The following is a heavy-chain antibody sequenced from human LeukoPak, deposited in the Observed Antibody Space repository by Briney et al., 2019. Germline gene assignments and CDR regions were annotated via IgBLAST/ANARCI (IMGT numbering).Heavy chain of an antibody. J-gene: IGHJ4*02. D-gene: IGHD2-21*01. V-gene: IGHV3-48*01. CDR3: ARDHHYSFDY. CDR2: ISTSSSTI. CDR1: GFIFSTYS. Sequence: GGSLRLSCAASGFIFSTYSMNWVRQAPGKGLEWISYISTSSSTISYADSVKGRFTISSDIVKNSLYLQMNSLRAEDTAVYYCARDHHYSFDYWGQGTLVTVSP.